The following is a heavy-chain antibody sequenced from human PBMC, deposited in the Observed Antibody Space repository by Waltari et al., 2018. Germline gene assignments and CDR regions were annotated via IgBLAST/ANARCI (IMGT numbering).Heavy chain of an antibody. V-gene: IGHV3-74*01. CDR2: LNENGVTT. D-gene: IGHD3-3*01. Sequence: EVQLVESGGGLVQPGGSLRLSCAASGFNFYSYWMHWVRQPPWKGLEWVSHLNENGVTTDYADSVKGRFTISRDNAENTVYLQMNSLRTEDTAVYYCVRDLFGAVDSWGQGTLVTVSS. CDR3: VRDLFGAVDS. CDR1: GFNFYSYW. J-gene: IGHJ4*02.